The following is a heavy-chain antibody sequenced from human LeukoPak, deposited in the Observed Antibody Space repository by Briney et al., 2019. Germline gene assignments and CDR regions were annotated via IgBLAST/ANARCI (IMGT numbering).Heavy chain of an antibody. Sequence: SETPSLTCSVSGGSISGYYWSWIRQPAGQGLEWIGRIYSNGDTRYNPSLKSRVTMSVDTSKNQVSLNLRPVTAADTAVFFCARAAGAAGGQYFDYWGQGTLVTVSS. V-gene: IGHV4-4*07. CDR1: GGSISGYY. D-gene: IGHD6-25*01. J-gene: IGHJ4*02. CDR3: ARAAGAAGGQYFDY. CDR2: IYSNGDT.